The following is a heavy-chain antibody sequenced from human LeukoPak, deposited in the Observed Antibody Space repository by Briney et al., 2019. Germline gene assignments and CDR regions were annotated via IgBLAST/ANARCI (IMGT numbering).Heavy chain of an antibody. J-gene: IGHJ4*02. V-gene: IGHV4-59*01. CDR3: AREVRYSSSWYDY. CDR2: IYYSGST. D-gene: IGHD6-13*01. Sequence: SETLSLTCTVPGGSISSYYWSWIRQPPGKGLEWIGYIYYSGSTNYNPSLKSRVTISVDTSKNQFSLKLSSVTAADTAVYYCAREVRYSSSWYDYWGQGTLVTVSS. CDR1: GGSISSYY.